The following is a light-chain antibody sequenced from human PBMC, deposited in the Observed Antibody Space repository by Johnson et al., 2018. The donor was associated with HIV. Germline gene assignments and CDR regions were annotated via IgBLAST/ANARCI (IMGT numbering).Light chain of an antibody. CDR3: GTWDSSLSAGGG. Sequence: QSVLTQPPSVSAAPGQKVTISCSGSSSNIGNNYVSWYQQLPGTAPKLLIYDNSKRPSGIPDRFSGSKSGTSATLGITGLQTGDEADYYCGTWDSSLSAGGGFGTGTKVTVL. J-gene: IGLJ1*01. CDR2: DNS. V-gene: IGLV1-51*01. CDR1: SSNIGNNY.